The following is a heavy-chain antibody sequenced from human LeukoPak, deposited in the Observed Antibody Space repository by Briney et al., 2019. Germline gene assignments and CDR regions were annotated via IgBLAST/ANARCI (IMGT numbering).Heavy chain of an antibody. CDR3: AREGSEVLLWFGESHDAFDI. CDR2: IYYSGST. V-gene: IGHV4-59*01. Sequence: SETLSLTCTVSGGSISSYYWSWIRQPPGKGLEWIGYIYYSGSTNYNPSLKSRVTISVDTSKNQFSLKLSSVTAADTAVYYCAREGSEVLLWFGESHDAFDIWGQGTIVTVSS. D-gene: IGHD3-10*01. CDR1: GGSISSYY. J-gene: IGHJ3*02.